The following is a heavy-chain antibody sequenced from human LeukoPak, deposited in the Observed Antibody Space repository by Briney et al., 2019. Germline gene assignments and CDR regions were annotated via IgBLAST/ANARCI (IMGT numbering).Heavy chain of an antibody. J-gene: IGHJ4*02. V-gene: IGHV4-34*01. CDR3: AREGFSGSYPIDY. CDR2: INHSGST. CDR1: GGSFSGYY. D-gene: IGHD1-26*01. Sequence: SETLSLTCAVYGGSFSGYYWSWIRQPPGKGLEWIGEINHSGSTNYNPSLKSRVTISVDTSKNQFSLKLSSVTAADTAVYYCAREGFSGSYPIDYWGQGTLVTVSS.